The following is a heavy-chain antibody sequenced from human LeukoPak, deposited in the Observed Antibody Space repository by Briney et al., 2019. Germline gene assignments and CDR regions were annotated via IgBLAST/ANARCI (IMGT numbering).Heavy chain of an antibody. D-gene: IGHD3-3*01. CDR1: AYTFTSYG. Sequence: ASVKVSGKASAYTFTSYGISWVGQAPGQGLEWMGWISAYNGNTNYAQKLQGRVTMTTDTSTSTAYMKLRSLRSDDTAVYYCARHNYDFWSGYYDYWGQGTLVTVSS. CDR2: ISAYNGNT. V-gene: IGHV1-18*01. CDR3: ARHNYDFWSGYYDY. J-gene: IGHJ4*02.